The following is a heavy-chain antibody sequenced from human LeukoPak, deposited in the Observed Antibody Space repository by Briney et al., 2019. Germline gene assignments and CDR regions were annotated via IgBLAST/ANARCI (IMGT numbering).Heavy chain of an antibody. Sequence: SETLSLTCAVYGGAFSGYYWSWIRQPPGKGLEWIGEINHSGSTNYNPSLKSRVTISVDTSKNQFSLKLSSVTAADTAVYYCARGGKQWLNRYPPRIFDYWGQGTLVTVSS. CDR1: GGAFSGYY. CDR2: INHSGST. V-gene: IGHV4-34*01. D-gene: IGHD6-19*01. CDR3: ARGGKQWLNRYPPRIFDY. J-gene: IGHJ4*02.